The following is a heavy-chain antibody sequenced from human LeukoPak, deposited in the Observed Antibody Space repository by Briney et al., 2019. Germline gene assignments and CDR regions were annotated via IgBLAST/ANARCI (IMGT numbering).Heavy chain of an antibody. CDR2: TSSDGGST. CDR1: GFTFLSYA. V-gene: IGHV3-64D*06. CDR3: VKDRSIAAPNNDSFDS. Sequence: GGSLRLSCSASGFTFLSYAMHWVRQAPGKGLEYVSATSSDGGSTYYADSVKGRFTISRDNSKNTLYLQMSSLRAEDTAVYYCVKDRSIAAPNNDSFDSWGQGALVTVSS. J-gene: IGHJ4*02. D-gene: IGHD6-6*01.